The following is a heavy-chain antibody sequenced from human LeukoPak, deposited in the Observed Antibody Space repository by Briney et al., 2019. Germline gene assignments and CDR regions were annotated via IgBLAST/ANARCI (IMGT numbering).Heavy chain of an antibody. CDR2: IESDGTKE. V-gene: IGHV3-30*02. CDR1: GFRFSSYD. D-gene: IGHD6-19*01. Sequence: GGSLRLSCAASGFRFSSYDIHWVRQAPGKGLERVTFIESDGTKEYYADSVKGRFTISRDNSKNTVYVQMNTLRAEDTAVYYCAKEGSGWYYLDYWGQGTVVTVSS. CDR3: AKEGSGWYYLDY. J-gene: IGHJ4*02.